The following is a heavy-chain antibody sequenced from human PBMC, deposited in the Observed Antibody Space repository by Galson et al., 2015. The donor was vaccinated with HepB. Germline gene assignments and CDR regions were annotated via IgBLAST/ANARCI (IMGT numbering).Heavy chain of an antibody. CDR2: ISSSSSTI. V-gene: IGHV3-48*01. CDR1: GFTFSSLS. Sequence: LRLSCAASGFTFSSLSMNWVRQAPGKGLEWVSYISSSSSTIYYADSVKGRFTISRDNAKNSLHLQMNSLRAEDTAVYYCAMNYENYDSSGFNNWFDPWGQGTLVTVSS. CDR3: AMNYENYDSSGFNNWFDP. D-gene: IGHD3-22*01. J-gene: IGHJ5*02.